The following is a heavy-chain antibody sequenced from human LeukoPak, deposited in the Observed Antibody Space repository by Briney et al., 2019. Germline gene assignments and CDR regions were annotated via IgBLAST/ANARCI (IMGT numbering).Heavy chain of an antibody. CDR2: ISPTGSTT. Sequence: PGGSLRLSCTAPGFSFSGHWMHWARQLPGKGLVWVSRISPTGSTTSYADSVKGRFTVSRDNAKNTLYLQVNNLRAEETAVYYCARGPNSNWSGLDFWGQGTLLTVSS. CDR1: GFSFSGHW. J-gene: IGHJ4*02. D-gene: IGHD6-6*01. CDR3: ARGPNSNWSGLDF. V-gene: IGHV3-74*01.